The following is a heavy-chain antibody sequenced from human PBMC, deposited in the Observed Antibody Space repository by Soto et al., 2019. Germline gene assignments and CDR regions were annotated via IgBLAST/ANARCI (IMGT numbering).Heavy chain of an antibody. CDR3: AREPSI. J-gene: IGHJ4*02. CDR2: IYYSGST. Sequence: SETLSLTCTVSGGSISSYYWSWIRQPPGKGLEWIGYIYYSGSTYYNPSLKSRVTISIDTSKNQFSLKLSSVTAADTAVYYCAREPSIWGQGTLVTSPQ. V-gene: IGHV4-59*06. CDR1: GGSISSYY.